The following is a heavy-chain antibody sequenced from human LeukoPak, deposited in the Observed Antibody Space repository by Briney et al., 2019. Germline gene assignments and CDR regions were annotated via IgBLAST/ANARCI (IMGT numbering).Heavy chain of an antibody. V-gene: IGHV4-39*01. D-gene: IGHD3-3*01. CDR1: GASVTSSNYF. Sequence: SETLSLTCTVAGASVTSSNYFWAWIRQPPGKGLEWIGSFLYVGNTNYNPSLKSRATISVDTSKKAFSLNLSSVTAADTALYYCARQRFWISYPFDFWGPGILVTVSS. J-gene: IGHJ4*02. CDR2: FLYVGNT. CDR3: ARQRFWISYPFDF.